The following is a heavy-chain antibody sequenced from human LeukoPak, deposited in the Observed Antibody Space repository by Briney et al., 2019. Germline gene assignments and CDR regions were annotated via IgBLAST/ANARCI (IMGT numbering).Heavy chain of an antibody. D-gene: IGHD2-2*02. CDR2: ISGSGGST. V-gene: IGHV3-23*01. CDR1: GFTFSSYW. CDR3: ATDIVVVPAAIPVYHFDY. Sequence: GGSLRLSCAASGFTFSSYWMHWVRQAPGKGLEWVSAISGSGGSTYYADSVKGRFTISRDNSKNTLYLQMNSLRAEDTAVYYCATDIVVVPAAIPVYHFDYWGQGTLVTVSS. J-gene: IGHJ4*02.